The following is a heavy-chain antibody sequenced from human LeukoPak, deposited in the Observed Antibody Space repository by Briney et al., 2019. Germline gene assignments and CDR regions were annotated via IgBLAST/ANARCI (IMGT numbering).Heavy chain of an antibody. D-gene: IGHD5-18*01. CDR3: ARSGYSYGREFDY. J-gene: IGHJ4*02. Sequence: GASVRVSCKASGYIYTVYYKHWVRQPWSRGLEGVGWINPNSGGTKYTQKLQGRVTMTRDTSISTDYMELSRLRSDDTAVYYCARSGYSYGREFDYWGQGTLVTVSS. CDR2: INPNSGGT. CDR1: GYIYTVYY. V-gene: IGHV1-2*02.